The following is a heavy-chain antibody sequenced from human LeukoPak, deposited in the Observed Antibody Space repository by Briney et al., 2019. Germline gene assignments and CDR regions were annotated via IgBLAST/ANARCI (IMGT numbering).Heavy chain of an antibody. J-gene: IGHJ4*02. CDR3: AGDGSPYWGSYRPFDY. Sequence: SETLSLTCTVSGGSISSYYWGWIRQPPGKGLEWVGSIYYSGSTYYNPSLKSRVTISVDTSKNQFSLKLSSVTAADTAVYYCAGDGSPYWGSYRPFDYWGQGTLVTVSS. D-gene: IGHD3-16*02. V-gene: IGHV4-39*07. CDR1: GGSISSYY. CDR2: IYYSGST.